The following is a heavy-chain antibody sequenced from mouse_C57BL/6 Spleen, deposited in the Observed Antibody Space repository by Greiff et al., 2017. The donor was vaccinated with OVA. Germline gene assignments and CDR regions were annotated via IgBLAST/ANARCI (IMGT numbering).Heavy chain of an antibody. CDR2: INPNNGGT. J-gene: IGHJ3*01. CDR1: GYTFTDYN. Sequence: EVKLQESGPELVKPGASVKIPCKASGYTFTDYNMDWVKQSHGKSLEWIGDINPNNGGTIYNQKFKGKATLTVDKSSSTAYMELRSLTSEDTAVYYCARWDMGRAYWGQGTLVTVSA. D-gene: IGHD1-1*02. V-gene: IGHV1-18*01. CDR3: ARWDMGRAY.